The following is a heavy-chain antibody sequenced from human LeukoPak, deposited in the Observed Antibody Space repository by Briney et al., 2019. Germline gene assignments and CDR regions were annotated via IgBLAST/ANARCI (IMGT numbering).Heavy chain of an antibody. CDR2: ISSGRTI. CDR3: ARLYSSSSGKAFDI. D-gene: IGHD6-6*01. CDR1: GFTFSSYE. J-gene: IGHJ3*02. V-gene: IGHV3-48*03. Sequence: GGSLRLSCAASGFTFSSYEMNWVRQAPGKGLEGVSYISSGRTIYYADSVKGRFTISRDNAKNSLCLQMNSLRAEDTAVYYCARLYSSSSGKAFDIWGQGTMVTVSS.